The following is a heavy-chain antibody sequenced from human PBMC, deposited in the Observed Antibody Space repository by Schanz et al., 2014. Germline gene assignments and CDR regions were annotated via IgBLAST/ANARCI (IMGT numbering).Heavy chain of an antibody. J-gene: IGHJ4*02. D-gene: IGHD2-15*01. Sequence: QVQLVESGGGVVQPGGSLRLSCAASGFIFSNYGMHWVRQAPGKGLEWVAVIWSDGSGKYYADSVKGRFTISRDSPKNTLYLQMNTLRAEDTAVYYCARDRGYCSGGSCLTFDYWGQGTLGTVSS. CDR3: ARDRGYCSGGSCLTFDY. V-gene: IGHV3-33*01. CDR1: GFIFSNYG. CDR2: IWSDGSGK.